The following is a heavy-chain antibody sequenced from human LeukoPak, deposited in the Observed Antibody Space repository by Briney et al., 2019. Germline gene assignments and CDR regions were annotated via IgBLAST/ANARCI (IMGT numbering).Heavy chain of an antibody. CDR1: GFTFSSYA. V-gene: IGHV3-30-3*01. CDR2: ISYDGSNK. J-gene: IGHJ4*02. CDR3: AKGFGQRTIFGVVINKKPFDY. D-gene: IGHD3-3*01. Sequence: GGSLRLSCAASGFTFSSYAMHWVRQAPGKGLEWVAVISYDGSNKYYADSVKGRFTISRDNSKNTLYLQMNSLRAEDTAVYYCAKGFGQRTIFGVVINKKPFDYWGQGTLVTVSS.